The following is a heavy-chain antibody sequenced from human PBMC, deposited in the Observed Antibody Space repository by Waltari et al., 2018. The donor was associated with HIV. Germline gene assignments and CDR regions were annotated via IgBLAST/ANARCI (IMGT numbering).Heavy chain of an antibody. CDR1: GGSITSSSYF. CDR2: IYSGGHT. Sequence: QLQLQESGPGLVKPSETLSLTCTVSGGSITSSSYFWAWIRQPPGNGLEWIGNIYSGGHTYYTPSLQSRVTMSVDRSNSQFSLRLSSVTAADTGVYYCARRVVPGSTLDPWGPGALVTVSS. CDR3: ARRVVPGSTLDP. V-gene: IGHV4-39*01. J-gene: IGHJ5*02. D-gene: IGHD2-15*01.